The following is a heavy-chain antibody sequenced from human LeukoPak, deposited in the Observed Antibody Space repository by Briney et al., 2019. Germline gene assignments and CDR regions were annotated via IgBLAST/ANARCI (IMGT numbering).Heavy chain of an antibody. D-gene: IGHD3-22*01. V-gene: IGHV4-39*01. Sequence: PSETLSLTCTVSSGSISSSSYYWGWIRQPPGKGLEWIGSIYYSGSTYYNPSLKSRVTISVDTSKNQFSLKLSSVTAADTAVYYCARLGLDDYDSSSIWGQGTMVTVSS. CDR1: SGSISSSSYY. CDR3: ARLGLDDYDSSSI. CDR2: IYYSGST. J-gene: IGHJ3*02.